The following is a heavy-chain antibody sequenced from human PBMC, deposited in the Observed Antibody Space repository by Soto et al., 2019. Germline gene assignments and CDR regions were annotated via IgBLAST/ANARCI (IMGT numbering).Heavy chain of an antibody. D-gene: IGHD3-3*02. CDR3: ARLPSRHLVDY. CDR1: GSSINSSGYY. J-gene: IGHJ4*02. CDR2: MFYGVST. V-gene: IGHV4-39*01. Sequence: SETLSLTCTVSGSSINSSGYYWGWIRQPPGKGLEGIGSMFYGVSTYYNPPLKSRVTVSVDTSKNQFSLNLRSVTAADTAVYYCARLPSRHLVDYWGQGTLVTVS.